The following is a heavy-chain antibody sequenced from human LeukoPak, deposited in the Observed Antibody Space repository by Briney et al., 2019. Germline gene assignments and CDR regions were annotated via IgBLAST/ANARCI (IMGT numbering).Heavy chain of an antibody. J-gene: IGHJ5*02. D-gene: IGHD2-8*01. Sequence: GESLKISCKGSGYTFTNDWIGWVRQMPGKGLEWMGIIYPDDSDTRYNPSFQGQVTISADKSISTAYLQWSSLKASDTAMYYCARDYCTNGVCYTLKSSAVDPWGQGTLVTVSS. CDR3: ARDYCTNGVCYTLKSSAVDP. CDR2: IYPDDSDT. V-gene: IGHV5-51*01. CDR1: GYTFTNDW.